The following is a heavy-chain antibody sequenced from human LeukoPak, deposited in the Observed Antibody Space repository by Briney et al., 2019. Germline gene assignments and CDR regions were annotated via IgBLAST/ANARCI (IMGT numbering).Heavy chain of an antibody. CDR3: AATKAGYGEGY. CDR1: GDSVSNYY. J-gene: IGHJ4*02. D-gene: IGHD5-12*01. CDR2: IYTSGST. V-gene: IGHV4-4*07. Sequence: SETLSLTCTVSGDSVSNYYWIWIRQPAGKGLEWIGRIYTSGSTNYNPSLKSRVTISVDTSKNQFSLKLSSVTAADTAIYYCAATKAGYGEGYWGQGNLVTVSS.